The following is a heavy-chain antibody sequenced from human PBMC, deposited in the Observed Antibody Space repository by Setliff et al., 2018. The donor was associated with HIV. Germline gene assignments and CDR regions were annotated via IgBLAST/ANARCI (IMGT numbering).Heavy chain of an antibody. J-gene: IGHJ6*02. CDR3: ARQYNRQYGMDV. V-gene: IGHV4-61*02. CDR2: IYTSGRT. CDR1: GGSISSGSYY. D-gene: IGHD1-20*01. Sequence: SETLSLTCTVSGGSISSGSYYWSWIRQPAGRGLEWIGRIYTSGRTYYNPSLKSRVTISVDTSKNQFSLKLSSVTAADTAVYYCARQYNRQYGMDVWGQGTTVTVSS.